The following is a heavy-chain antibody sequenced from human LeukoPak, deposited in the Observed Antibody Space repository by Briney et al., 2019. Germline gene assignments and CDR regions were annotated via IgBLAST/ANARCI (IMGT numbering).Heavy chain of an antibody. Sequence: ASVKVSCKASGYTFTGYYMHWVRQAPGQGLEWMGWINPNSGGTNYAQKFQGRVTMTRDTSISTAYMELSRLRSDDTAVYYCARDYYDGYYYYYYMDVWGKGTTVTVSS. CDR3: ARDYYDGYYYYYYMDV. CDR1: GYTFTGYY. CDR2: INPNSGGT. V-gene: IGHV1-2*02. D-gene: IGHD3-3*01. J-gene: IGHJ6*03.